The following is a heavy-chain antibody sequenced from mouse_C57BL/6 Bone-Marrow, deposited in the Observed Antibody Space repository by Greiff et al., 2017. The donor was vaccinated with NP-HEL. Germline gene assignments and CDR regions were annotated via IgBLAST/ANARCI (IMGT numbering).Heavy chain of an antibody. Sequence: EVQLQQSGTVLARPGASVKMSCKTSGYTFTSYWMHWVKQRPGQGLEWIGAIYPGNSDTSYNQKFKGKAKLTAVTSASTAYMELSSQTNEDSAVYYGAREYDDCGWFAYWGQGTLVTVSA. V-gene: IGHV1-5*01. CDR2: IYPGNSDT. D-gene: IGHD2-4*01. J-gene: IGHJ3*01. CDR3: AREYDDCGWFAY. CDR1: GYTFTSYW.